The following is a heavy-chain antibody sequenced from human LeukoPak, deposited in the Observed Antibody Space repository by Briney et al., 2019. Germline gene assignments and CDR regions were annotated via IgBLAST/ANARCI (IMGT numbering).Heavy chain of an antibody. CDR2: INHSGST. CDR3: ARGPRGRLLWFGEASSVFMDV. CDR1: GGSISSYY. Sequence: PSETLSLTCTVSGGSISSYYWSWIRQPPGKGLEWIGEINHSGSTNYNPSLKSRVTISVDTSKNQFSLKLSSVTAADTAVYYCARGPRGRLLWFGEASSVFMDVWGKGTTVTVSS. D-gene: IGHD3-10*01. J-gene: IGHJ6*03. V-gene: IGHV4-34*01.